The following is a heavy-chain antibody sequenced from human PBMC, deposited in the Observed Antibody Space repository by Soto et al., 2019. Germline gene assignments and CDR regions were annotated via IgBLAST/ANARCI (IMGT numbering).Heavy chain of an antibody. D-gene: IGHD6-19*01. CDR1: GFTFSSYG. J-gene: IGHJ4*02. V-gene: IGHV3-30*18. Sequence: GGSLRLSCAASGFTFSSYGMHWVRQAPGKGLEWVAVISYDGSNKYYADSVKGRFTISRDNSKNTLYLQMNSLRAEDTAVYYCAKDIFGGIAVAGTFPGDYWGQGTLVTVSS. CDR3: AKDIFGGIAVAGTFPGDY. CDR2: ISYDGSNK.